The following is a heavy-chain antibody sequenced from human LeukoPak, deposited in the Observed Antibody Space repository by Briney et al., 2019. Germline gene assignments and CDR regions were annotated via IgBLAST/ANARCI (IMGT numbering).Heavy chain of an antibody. J-gene: IGHJ6*02. Sequence: ASVKVSCKASGYTFTSYGISWVRQAPGQGLEWMGWISAYNGNTSYAQKLQGRVTMTTDTSTSTAYMELRSLRSDDTAVYYCARENCSGGSCYSANYYYGMDVWGQGTTVTVSS. CDR2: ISAYNGNT. D-gene: IGHD2-15*01. CDR3: ARENCSGGSCYSANYYYGMDV. V-gene: IGHV1-18*01. CDR1: GYTFTSYG.